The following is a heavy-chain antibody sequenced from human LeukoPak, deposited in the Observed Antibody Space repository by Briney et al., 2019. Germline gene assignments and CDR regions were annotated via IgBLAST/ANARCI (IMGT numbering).Heavy chain of an antibody. CDR2: ISYDGSNK. CDR3: AREYSSSCQLDY. CDR1: GFTFSSYC. D-gene: IGHD6-13*01. J-gene: IGHJ4*02. V-gene: IGHV3-30*03. Sequence: GGSLRLSCAASGFTFSSYCMHWVRQAPGKGLEWVAVISYDGSNKYYADSVKGRFTISRDNSKNTLYLQMNSLRAEDTAVYYCAREYSSSCQLDYWGQGTLVTVSS.